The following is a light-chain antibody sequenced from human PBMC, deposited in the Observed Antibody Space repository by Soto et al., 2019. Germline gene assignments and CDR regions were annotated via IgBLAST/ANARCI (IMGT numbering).Light chain of an antibody. CDR3: SLYTSENTYV. Sequence: SVLTQPASVSGSPGQSITISCTGTSSDVGLYDYVSWYQQHPGKVPKLMIYEVSKRPSGVPDRFSGSKSGKTASLTISGLQAADEADYYCSLYTSENTYVFGTGNKVTVL. CDR2: EVS. CDR1: SSDVGLYDY. J-gene: IGLJ1*01. V-gene: IGLV2-14*01.